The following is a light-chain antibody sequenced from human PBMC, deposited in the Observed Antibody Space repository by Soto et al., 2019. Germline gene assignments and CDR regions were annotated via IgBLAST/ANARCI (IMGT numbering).Light chain of an antibody. CDR1: SSNIGNNT. V-gene: IGLV1-44*01. CDR2: RNN. CDR3: AAWDDSLNGPV. J-gene: IGLJ2*01. Sequence: QSVLTQPPSASGTPGQRVTISCSGSSSNIGNNTVNWYQQLPGTASKLLIYRNNQRPSGVPDRFSGSKSGTSASLAISGLQSEDEADYYCAAWDDSLNGPVFGGGTKLTVL.